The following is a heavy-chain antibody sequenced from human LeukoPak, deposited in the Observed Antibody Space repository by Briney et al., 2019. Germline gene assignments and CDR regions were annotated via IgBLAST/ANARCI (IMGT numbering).Heavy chain of an antibody. CDR2: ISAYNGNT. CDR1: GYTFTSYG. CDR3: ARDEGGSSSQVYYYYYYYMDV. D-gene: IGHD6-13*01. Sequence: ASVKVSCKASGYTFTSYGISWVRQAPGQGLEWMGWISAYNGNTNYAQKLRGRVTMTTDTSTSTAYMELRSLRSDDTAVYYCARDEGGSSSQVYYYYYYYMDVWGKGTTVTVSS. J-gene: IGHJ6*03. V-gene: IGHV1-18*01.